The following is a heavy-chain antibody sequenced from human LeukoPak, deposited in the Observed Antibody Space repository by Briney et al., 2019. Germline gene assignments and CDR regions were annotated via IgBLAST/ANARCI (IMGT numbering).Heavy chain of an antibody. D-gene: IGHD6-13*01. V-gene: IGHV3-48*02. Sequence: GGSLRLSCAASGFTFSNYNMNWVRQAPGKGLEWVSYISTSGRAIFYADSVKGRFTISRDNAKNSLYLQMNSLRDEDTAVYYCARGWYEKGGYWGQGTLVTVSS. J-gene: IGHJ4*02. CDR3: ARGWYEKGGY. CDR2: ISTSGRAI. CDR1: GFTFSNYN.